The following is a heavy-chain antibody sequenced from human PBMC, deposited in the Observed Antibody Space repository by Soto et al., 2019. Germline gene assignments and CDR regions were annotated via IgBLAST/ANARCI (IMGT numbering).Heavy chain of an antibody. CDR1: GFNFRTSS. CDR2: INSDGSST. Sequence: EVQLVESGGGLVQPGGSLRLSCAASGFNFRTSSMHWVRQAPGKGLVWVSQINSDGSSTTYADSVKGRFTSSRDNAKNTLYLQMSSLRAEDTAVYYCARVMITFGGVDYWGQGTLVTVSS. D-gene: IGHD3-16*01. J-gene: IGHJ4*02. CDR3: ARVMITFGGVDY. V-gene: IGHV3-74*03.